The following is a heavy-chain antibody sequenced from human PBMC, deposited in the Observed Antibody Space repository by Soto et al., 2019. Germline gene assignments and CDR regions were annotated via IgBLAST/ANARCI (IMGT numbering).Heavy chain of an antibody. D-gene: IGHD3-10*01. V-gene: IGHV3-7*05. CDR2: INRDGSKK. CDR3: ARDVSPGSNSLYLDDFDI. CDR1: GFTLSAYW. Sequence: GGSLRLSCAASGFTLSAYWMTWVRQAPGKGLEWVANINRDGSKKSYLDSVRARFTISRDNVGNSLYLQMDSLRADDTALYYCARDVSPGSNSLYLDDFDIWGQGTMVTVSS. J-gene: IGHJ3*02.